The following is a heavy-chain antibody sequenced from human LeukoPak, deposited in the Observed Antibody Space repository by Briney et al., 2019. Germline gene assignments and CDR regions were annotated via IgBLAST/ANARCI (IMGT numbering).Heavy chain of an antibody. CDR3: ARDLSLGRHDDGEPFDS. Sequence: GASVMVSCKTSGYTCTNHGISWVRQAPGQGLEWMGWISGYNGNTNYVQKFRGGITMTTDTSTSTAYLQLRSLSSDDTALYYCARDLSLGRHDDGEPFDSWGQGTLVTVSS. V-gene: IGHV1-18*01. CDR2: ISGYNGNT. J-gene: IGHJ4*02. D-gene: IGHD4-17*01. CDR1: GYTCTNHG.